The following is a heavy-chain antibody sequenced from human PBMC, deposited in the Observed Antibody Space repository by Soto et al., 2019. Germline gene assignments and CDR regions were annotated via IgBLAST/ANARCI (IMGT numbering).Heavy chain of an antibody. Sequence: SETLSLTCTVSGASSSSNTYYWAWIRQPPGKGLEWIGSIYYSGRTYFNPSLKSRVTMSVDTSRHQSSLKVNSVTAADTAVYYCATGFGEFSHFYDMDVWGQGTTVTVSS. D-gene: IGHD3-10*01. V-gene: IGHV4-39*01. J-gene: IGHJ6*02. CDR3: ATGFGEFSHFYDMDV. CDR1: GASSSSNTYY. CDR2: IYYSGRT.